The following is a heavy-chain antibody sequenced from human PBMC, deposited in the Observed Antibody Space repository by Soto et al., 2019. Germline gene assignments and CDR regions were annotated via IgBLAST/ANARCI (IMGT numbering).Heavy chain of an antibody. Sequence: SETLSLTCAVYGGSFSGYYWSWIRQPPGKGLEWIGEINHSGSTNYNPSLKSRVTISVDTSKNQFSLKLSSVTAADTAVYYCARGSDTAMVTFDYWGQGTLVTSPQ. D-gene: IGHD5-18*01. V-gene: IGHV4-34*01. CDR1: GGSFSGYY. J-gene: IGHJ4*02. CDR2: INHSGST. CDR3: ARGSDTAMVTFDY.